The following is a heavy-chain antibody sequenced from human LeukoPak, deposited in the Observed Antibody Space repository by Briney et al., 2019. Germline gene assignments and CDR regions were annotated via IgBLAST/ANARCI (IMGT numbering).Heavy chain of an antibody. Sequence: PGGSLRLSCAASGFTFDDYAMHWVRQAPGKGLEWVSGISWNSGSIGYADSVKGRFTISRDNAKNSLYLQMNSLRAEDTALYYCAKDFSKWFGEGVDYWGQGTLVTVSS. D-gene: IGHD3-10*01. CDR1: GFTFDDYA. CDR3: AKDFSKWFGEGVDY. J-gene: IGHJ4*02. V-gene: IGHV3-9*01. CDR2: ISWNSGSI.